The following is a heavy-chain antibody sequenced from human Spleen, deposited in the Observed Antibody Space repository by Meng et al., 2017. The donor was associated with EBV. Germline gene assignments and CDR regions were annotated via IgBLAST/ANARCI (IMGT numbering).Heavy chain of an antibody. CDR2: TNEDGRIT. J-gene: IGHJ4*02. CDR3: SRDLAGADDV. Sequence: VQLLQHAGPPLRLGWSLSFSCAASGFTFRRYWMQWVRQAPGKGLVWVARTNEDGRITDYADAVKGRFTISRDNTKNILYLQMNSLRSEDTATYFCSRDLAGADDVWGQGDLVTVSS. D-gene: IGHD5-24*01. CDR1: GFTFRRYW. V-gene: IGHV3-74*01.